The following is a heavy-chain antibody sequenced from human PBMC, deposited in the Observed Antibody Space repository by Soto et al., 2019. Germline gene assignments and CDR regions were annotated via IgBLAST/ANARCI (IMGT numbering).Heavy chain of an antibody. Sequence: GGSLRLSCAASGFTFSNAWMNWVRQAPGKGLEWVGRIKSKTDGGTTDYAAPVKGRFTISRDDSKNTLYLQMNSLKTEDTAVYYCTTADYVWGSYPYGMDVWGQGTTVTVSS. CDR2: IKSKTDGGTT. J-gene: IGHJ6*02. CDR1: GFTFSNAW. D-gene: IGHD3-16*01. CDR3: TTADYVWGSYPYGMDV. V-gene: IGHV3-15*07.